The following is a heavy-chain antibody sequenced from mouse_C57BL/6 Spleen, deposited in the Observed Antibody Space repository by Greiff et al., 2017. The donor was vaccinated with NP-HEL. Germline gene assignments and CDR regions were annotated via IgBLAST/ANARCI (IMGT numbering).Heavy chain of an antibody. V-gene: IGHV3-6*01. D-gene: IGHD2-5*01. CDR2: ISYDGSN. J-gene: IGHJ1*03. Sequence: EVKLQESGPGLVKPSQSLSLTCSVTGYSITSGYYWNWIRQFPGNKLEWMGYISYDGSNNYNPSLKNRISITRDTSKNQFFLKLNSVTTEDTATYYCARSNYFDVWGTGTTVTVSS. CDR1: GYSITSGYY. CDR3: ARSNYFDV.